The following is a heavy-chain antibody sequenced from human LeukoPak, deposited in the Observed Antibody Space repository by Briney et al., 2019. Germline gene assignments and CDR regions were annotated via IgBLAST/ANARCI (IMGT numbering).Heavy chain of an antibody. J-gene: IGHJ4*02. CDR1: GASFSSGDQY. CDR3: SRGQDSRELGD. Sequence: PAETLSLTCTVSGASFSSGDQYWNWIRQSPGKGLEWIGSIHPSGMLYNNPSLESRVTISIDTSKNQFSLNLTSVTAADTAVCFCSRGQDSRELGDWGKGTLVTVSS. D-gene: IGHD3-22*01. V-gene: IGHV4-31*03. CDR2: IHPSGML.